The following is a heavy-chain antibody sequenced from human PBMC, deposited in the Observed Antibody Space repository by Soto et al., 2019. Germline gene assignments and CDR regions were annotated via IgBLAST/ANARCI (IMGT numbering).Heavy chain of an antibody. J-gene: IGHJ4*02. V-gene: IGHV4-30-2*01. Sequence: QLQLQESGSGLVKPSQTLSLTCAVSGGSISSGGYSWSWIRQPPGKGLEWLGYIYHSGSTYYNPSLKSRVTISVDRSKNQFSLKLSSVTAADTAVYYCARDGRYYDSSGYSTPFDYWGQGTLVTVSS. CDR3: ARDGRYYDSSGYSTPFDY. CDR2: IYHSGST. CDR1: GGSISSGGYS. D-gene: IGHD3-22*01.